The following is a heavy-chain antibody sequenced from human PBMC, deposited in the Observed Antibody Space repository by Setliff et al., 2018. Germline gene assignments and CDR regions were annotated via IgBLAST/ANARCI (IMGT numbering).Heavy chain of an antibody. CDR3: ARLRGALDY. V-gene: IGHV4-59*01. D-gene: IGHD3-16*01. CDR1: GGSISSYY. Sequence: SETLSLTCTVSGGSISSYYWSWIRQPPGKRLEWIGYIYYSGSTNYNPSLESRVTISVDTSKNQFSLRLNSATAADTAVYYCARLRGALDYWGQGTRVTVPA. CDR2: IYYSGST. J-gene: IGHJ4*02.